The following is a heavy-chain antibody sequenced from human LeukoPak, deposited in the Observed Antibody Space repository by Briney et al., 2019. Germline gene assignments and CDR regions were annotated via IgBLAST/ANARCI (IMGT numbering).Heavy chain of an antibody. Sequence: GGSLRLSCAASGFTFSSYGMHWVRQAPGKGLEWVALIWSDDRNKYYADSVKGQFTISRDNSKNTLYLQMNSLRAEDTAVYYCARDYGGDAGLASWGQGTLVTVSS. CDR1: GFTFSSYG. CDR2: IWSDDRNK. J-gene: IGHJ4*02. CDR3: ARDYGGDAGLAS. D-gene: IGHD4-23*01. V-gene: IGHV3-33*01.